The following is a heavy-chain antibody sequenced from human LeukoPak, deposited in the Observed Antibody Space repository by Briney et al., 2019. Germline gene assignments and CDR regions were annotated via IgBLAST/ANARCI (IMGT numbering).Heavy chain of an antibody. J-gene: IGHJ4*02. CDR1: GYTFTSYD. CDR3: ARFPNYDFWSGYYSVDY. CDR2: MNPNSGNT. Sequence: ASVKVSCKASGYTFTSYDINWVRQATGQGLEWMGWMNPNSGNTGYAQKFQGRVTMTRNTSISTAYMEPSSLRSEDTAVYYCARFPNYDFWSGYYSVDYWGQGTLVTVSS. V-gene: IGHV1-8*01. D-gene: IGHD3-3*01.